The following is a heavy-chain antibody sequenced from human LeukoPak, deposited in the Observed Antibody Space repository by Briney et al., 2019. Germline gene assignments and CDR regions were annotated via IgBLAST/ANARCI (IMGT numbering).Heavy chain of an antibody. CDR2: INWNGGST. J-gene: IGHJ6*03. Sequence: GGSLRLSCAASGFTFDDYGMSWVRQAPGKGLEWVSGINWNGGSTGYADSVKGRFTISRDNAKNSLYLQMNSLRAEDTAVYYCASVTSIVGAPYYYYYMDVWGKGTTVTVSS. D-gene: IGHD1-26*01. CDR3: ASVTSIVGAPYYYYYMDV. CDR1: GFTFDDYG. V-gene: IGHV3-20*04.